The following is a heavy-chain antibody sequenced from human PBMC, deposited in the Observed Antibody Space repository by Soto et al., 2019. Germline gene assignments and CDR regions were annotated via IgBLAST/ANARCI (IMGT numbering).Heavy chain of an antibody. Sequence: SEFLSIACPVSGYSLDYYYWSWIRQPPGKGLEWIGDVSDSGRTNYNPSLRSRVTISVDTSKNQFSLKLNSVTAADTAMYYCARCGFLEWLPEYYYYYGMDVWGQGTTVTVSS. D-gene: IGHD3-3*01. CDR3: ARCGFLEWLPEYYYYYGMDV. V-gene: IGHV4-59*01. CDR1: GYSLDYYY. CDR2: VSDSGRT. J-gene: IGHJ6*02.